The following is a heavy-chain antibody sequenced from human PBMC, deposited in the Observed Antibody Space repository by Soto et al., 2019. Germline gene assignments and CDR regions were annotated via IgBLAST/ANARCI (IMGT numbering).Heavy chain of an antibody. CDR1: GGSVISGSYY. Sequence: SETLSLTCTVSGGSVISGSYYWSLIRQPPGKGLEWIGYIYYSGSTNYNPSLKSRVTISVDTSKNQFSLKLSSVTAAATAVYYCARAKGYSYEGTFDYWGQGTLVTVSS. D-gene: IGHD5-18*01. V-gene: IGHV4-61*01. CDR3: ARAKGYSYEGTFDY. J-gene: IGHJ4*02. CDR2: IYYSGST.